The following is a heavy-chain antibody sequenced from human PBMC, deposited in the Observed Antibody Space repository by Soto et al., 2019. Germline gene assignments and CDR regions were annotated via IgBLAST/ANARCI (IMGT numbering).Heavy chain of an antibody. Sequence: QVQLQESGPGLVTPSQTLSLTCTVSGASISSGDYYWTWIRQPPGKGLEWIGSIYYSGSTYYNPSLKRRVTISVDTSNNQFSLKLSSVTAADTAVYYCARASYDSSNYYLDYWGQGTLVTVSS. CDR3: ARASYDSSNYYLDY. J-gene: IGHJ4*02. D-gene: IGHD3-22*01. V-gene: IGHV4-30-4*01. CDR1: GASISSGDYY. CDR2: IYYSGST.